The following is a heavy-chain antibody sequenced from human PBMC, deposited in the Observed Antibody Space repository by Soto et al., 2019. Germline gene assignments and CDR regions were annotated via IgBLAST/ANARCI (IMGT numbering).Heavy chain of an antibody. CDR3: AKDRNYPRDQFHY. V-gene: IGHV3-30*18. CDR1: GFTFSTNG. CDR2: MSYDGSHR. D-gene: IGHD1-7*01. J-gene: IGHJ4*02. Sequence: GGSLRLSCAASGFTFSTNGMHWVRQAPGKGLEWVAVMSYDGSHRYYADSVKGRFTISRDNSKNTISLHMDSLRAEDTAVYYCAKDRNYPRDQFHYWGQGTLVTVSS.